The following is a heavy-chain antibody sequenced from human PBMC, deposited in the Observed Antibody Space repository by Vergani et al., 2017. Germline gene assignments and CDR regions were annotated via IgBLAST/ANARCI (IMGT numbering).Heavy chain of an antibody. CDR1: GFTLNTYA. CDR2: ISGSGGST. D-gene: IGHD5-18*01. CDR3: AKSGVTGGYSYGSDY. V-gene: IGHV3-23*01. J-gene: IGHJ4*02. Sequence: VQILQSGGGVVQPGGSLRLSCTLSGFTLNTYAMSWVRQAPGKGLEWVSAISGSGGSTYYADSVKGRFTISRDNSKNTLYLQMNSLRAEDTAVYYCAKSGVTGGYSYGSDYWGQGTLVTVSS.